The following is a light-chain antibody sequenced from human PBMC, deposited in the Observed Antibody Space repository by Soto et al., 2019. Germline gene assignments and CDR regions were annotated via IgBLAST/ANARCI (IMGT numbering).Light chain of an antibody. CDR2: EVS. CDR1: RSDVGGYNY. Sequence: QSVLTQPASVSGSPGQSFTISCTGTRSDVGGYNYVSWYQQHPGKAPKLMIYEVSNRPSGISQRFSGSKSGNTASLTISGLQAEDEADYYCSSYTSRGTYVFGTGTKVTVL. J-gene: IGLJ1*01. CDR3: SSYTSRGTYV. V-gene: IGLV2-14*01.